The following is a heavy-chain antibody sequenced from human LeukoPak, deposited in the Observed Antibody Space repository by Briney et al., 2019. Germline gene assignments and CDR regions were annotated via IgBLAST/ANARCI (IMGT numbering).Heavy chain of an antibody. CDR3: AVRHFDY. J-gene: IGHJ4*02. V-gene: IGHV3-30*03. Sequence: PGGSLRLSCAASGFTFSNYAMHWVRQAPGKGLEWVAFISYNGRDKFYADSVKGRFTISRDNSKDTVYLQMNSLRGEDTAVYYCAVRHFDYWGQGTLVTVSS. CDR1: GFTFSNYA. CDR2: ISYNGRDK.